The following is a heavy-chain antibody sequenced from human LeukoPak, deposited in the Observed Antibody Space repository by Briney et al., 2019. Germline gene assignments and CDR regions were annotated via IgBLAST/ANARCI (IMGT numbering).Heavy chain of an antibody. CDR1: GFPFSSYS. Sequence: TGGSLRLSCVASGFPFSSYSFHWVRQAPGKGLEWVALLSYDGSIKHYADSVKGRFTLSRDNSKSSVYLQMDSLKADDTAVYYCARGGRTWYRIDYWGQGTLVTVSS. D-gene: IGHD6-13*01. V-gene: IGHV3-30*01. CDR3: ARGGRTWYRIDY. CDR2: LSYDGSIK. J-gene: IGHJ4*02.